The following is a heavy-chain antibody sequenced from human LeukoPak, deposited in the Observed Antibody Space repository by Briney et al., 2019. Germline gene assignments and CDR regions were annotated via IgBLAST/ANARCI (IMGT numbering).Heavy chain of an antibody. CDR3: ARDPVAVAGTGGDAFDI. CDR1: GYTFTGYY. Sequence: GASVKVSCKASGYTFTGYYMHWVRQAPGQGLEWMGWINPNSGGTNYAQKFQGRVTMTRDTSISTAYTELSRLRSDDTAVYCCARDPVAVAGTGGDAFDIWGQGTMVTVSS. D-gene: IGHD6-19*01. CDR2: INPNSGGT. J-gene: IGHJ3*02. V-gene: IGHV1-2*02.